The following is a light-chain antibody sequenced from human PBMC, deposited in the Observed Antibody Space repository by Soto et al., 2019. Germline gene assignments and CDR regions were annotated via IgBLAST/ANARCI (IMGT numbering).Light chain of an antibody. CDR2: TAS. Sequence: DIQLTQSPSFLSASVGDRVTVTCRASQDIASNLAWYSQKPGKAPKLLIHTASTLQSGVPSRFSGSGSGAEFTLTISSLQPDDFATYYCQQRHSYPITFGQGTRLDIK. J-gene: IGKJ5*01. V-gene: IGKV1-9*01. CDR3: QQRHSYPIT. CDR1: QDIASN.